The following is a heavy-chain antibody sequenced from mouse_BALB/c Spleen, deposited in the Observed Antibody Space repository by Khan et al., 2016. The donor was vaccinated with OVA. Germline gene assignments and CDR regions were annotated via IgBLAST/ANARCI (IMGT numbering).Heavy chain of an antibody. D-gene: IGHD1-2*01. CDR2: ISYSGST. J-gene: IGHJ2*01. V-gene: IGHV3-2*02. Sequence: EVQLQESGPGLVKPSQSLYLTCTVTGYSITSGYGWNWIRKFPGNKLEWMGYISYSGSTKYNPVHKSRISITRDTSKYQFFLQLNSVTTANTSTADCARTASINYWGQGTTLTVSS. CDR3: ARTASINY. CDR1: GYSITSGYG.